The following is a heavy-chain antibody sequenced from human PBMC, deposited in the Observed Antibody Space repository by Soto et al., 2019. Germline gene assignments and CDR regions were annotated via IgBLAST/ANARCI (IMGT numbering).Heavy chain of an antibody. CDR3: ARLAPSTVPKDYYYGMDV. CDR2: IIPIFGTA. Sequence: QVQLVQSGAEVKKPGSSVKVSCKASGGTFSSYAISWVRQAPGQGLEWMGGIIPIFGTANYAQKFQVRVTITADKATSTAYMELSSLRSEDTAVYYCARLAPSTVPKDYYYGMDVWGQGTTVSVSS. D-gene: IGHD4-17*01. J-gene: IGHJ6*02. V-gene: IGHV1-69*06. CDR1: GGTFSSYA.